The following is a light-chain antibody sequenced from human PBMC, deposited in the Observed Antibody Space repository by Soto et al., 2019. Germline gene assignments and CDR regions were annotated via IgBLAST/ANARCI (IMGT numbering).Light chain of an antibody. V-gene: IGLV2-14*01. CDR2: DVS. CDR1: SSDVGGYNY. Sequence: QSALTQPASVSGSPGQSITISCTGTSSDVGGYNYVSWYQQHPGKAPKLIIYDVSDRPSGVSNRFSGSKSGNTASLTISGLQAEDEADYYCRSYTTSRTLVFGGGPKVTVL. CDR3: RSYTTSRTLV. J-gene: IGLJ2*01.